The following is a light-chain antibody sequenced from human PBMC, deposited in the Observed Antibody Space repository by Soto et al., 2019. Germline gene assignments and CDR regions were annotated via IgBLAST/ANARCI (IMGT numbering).Light chain of an antibody. V-gene: IGKV1-39*01. J-gene: IGKJ2*01. CDR3: QQSYSAPYT. CDR1: QPITTF. Sequence: DIQMTQSPSSLSASVGDRVTITCRASQPITTFLNWYQQKPGRAPKLLIHAASSLQSGVPSRFRGSGSGTAFTLTISSLQPEDFAAYYCQQSYSAPYTSGQGTKLEIK. CDR2: AAS.